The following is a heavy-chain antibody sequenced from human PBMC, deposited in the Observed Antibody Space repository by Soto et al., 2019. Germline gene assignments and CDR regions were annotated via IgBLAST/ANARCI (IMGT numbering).Heavy chain of an antibody. CDR1: GGSFSGYY. CDR2: INHSGST. CDR3: ATGEDTAMVDAFDI. D-gene: IGHD5-18*01. Sequence: PSETLSLTCAVYGGSFSGYYWSWIRQPPGKGLEWIGEINHSGSTNYNPSLKSRVTISVDTSKNQFSLKLSSVTAADTAVYCCATGEDTAMVDAFDIWGQGTMVTVSS. V-gene: IGHV4-34*01. J-gene: IGHJ3*02.